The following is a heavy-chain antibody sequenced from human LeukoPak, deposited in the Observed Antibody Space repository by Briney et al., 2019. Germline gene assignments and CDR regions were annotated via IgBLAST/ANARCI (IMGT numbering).Heavy chain of an antibody. CDR3: ASQNSTVTTCDY. Sequence: SETLSLTCAVYGGSFSGYYWSWIRQPPGKGLEWIGEINHSGSTNYNPSPKSRVTISVDTSKNQFPLKLSSVTAADTAVYYCASQNSTVTTCDYWGQGTLVTVSS. CDR1: GGSFSGYY. CDR2: INHSGST. V-gene: IGHV4-34*01. D-gene: IGHD4-17*01. J-gene: IGHJ4*02.